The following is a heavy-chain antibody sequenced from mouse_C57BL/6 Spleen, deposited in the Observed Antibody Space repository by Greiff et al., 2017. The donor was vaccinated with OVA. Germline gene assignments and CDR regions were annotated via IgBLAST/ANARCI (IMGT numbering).Heavy chain of an antibody. CDR3: ARDRTYYSNLHAMDY. J-gene: IGHJ4*01. Sequence: EVQLVESGGGLVKPGGSLKLSCAASGLTFSSYAMSWVRQTPEKRLEWVATISDGGSYTYYPDNVKGRFTISRDNAKNNLYLQMSHLKSEDTAMYYCARDRTYYSNLHAMDYWGQGTSVTVSS. D-gene: IGHD2-5*01. CDR2: ISDGGSYT. V-gene: IGHV5-4*01. CDR1: GLTFSSYA.